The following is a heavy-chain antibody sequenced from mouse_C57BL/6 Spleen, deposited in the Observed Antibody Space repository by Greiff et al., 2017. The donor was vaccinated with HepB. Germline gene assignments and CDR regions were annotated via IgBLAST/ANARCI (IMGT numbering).Heavy chain of an antibody. D-gene: IGHD2-1*01. J-gene: IGHJ2*01. CDR2: IYPGDGDT. CDR3: ARSPYGNPFDY. Sequence: QVQLQQSGPELVKPGASVKISCKASGYAFSSSWMNWVKQRPGKGLEWIGRIYPGDGDTNYNGKFKGKATLTADKSSSTAYMQLSSLTSEDSAVYVCARSPYGNPFDYWGQGTTLTVSS. CDR1: GYAFSSSW. V-gene: IGHV1-82*01.